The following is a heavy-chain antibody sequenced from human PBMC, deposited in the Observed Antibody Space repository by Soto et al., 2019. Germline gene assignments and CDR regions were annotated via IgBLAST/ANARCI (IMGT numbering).Heavy chain of an antibody. J-gene: IGHJ1*01. CDR3: AKDANDEYFQH. CDR1: GFTFSSYG. Sequence: QSGGSLRLSCAASGFTFSSYGMHWVRQAPGKGLEWVAVISYDGSNKYYADSVKGRFTISRDNSKNTLYLQMNSLRAEDTAVYYCAKDANDEYFQHWGQGTLVTVSS. D-gene: IGHD1-1*01. V-gene: IGHV3-30*18. CDR2: ISYDGSNK.